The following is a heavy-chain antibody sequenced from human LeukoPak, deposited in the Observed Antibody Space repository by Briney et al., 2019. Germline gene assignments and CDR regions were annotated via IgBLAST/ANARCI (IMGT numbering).Heavy chain of an antibody. Sequence: GGSLRLSCAASGFTFSSYGMSWVRQAPGKGLEWVSAISGSGGSTYYADSVKGRFTISRDNAKNSLYLQMNSLRAEDTALYYCAKDKGGYSSSWTVFDYWGQGTLVTVSS. CDR3: AKDKGGYSSSWTVFDY. CDR1: GFTFSSYG. J-gene: IGHJ4*02. D-gene: IGHD6-13*01. CDR2: ISGSGGST. V-gene: IGHV3-23*01.